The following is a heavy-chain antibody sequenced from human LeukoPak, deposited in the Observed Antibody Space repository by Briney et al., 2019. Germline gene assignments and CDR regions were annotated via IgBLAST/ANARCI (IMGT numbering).Heavy chain of an antibody. CDR1: GGSISSSRYY. CDR2: IYYSGSI. J-gene: IGHJ3*02. D-gene: IGHD1-26*01. CDR3: ATPYSGGYHGLDI. Sequence: PSKTLSLTCTVSGGSISSSRYYWGWIRQTPGKGLEWIGSIYYSGSIYYNPSLRSRVTISVDTSRNQFSLKLSSVTAADTAVYYCATPYSGGYHGLDIWGQGTMITVSS. V-gene: IGHV4-39*01.